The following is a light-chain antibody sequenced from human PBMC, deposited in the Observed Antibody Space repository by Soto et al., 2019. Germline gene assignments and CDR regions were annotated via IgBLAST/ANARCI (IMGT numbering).Light chain of an antibody. CDR3: QAWDSSTEV. Sequence: SYELTQPPSVSVSPGQTASITYSGDKLGDKYACWYQQKPGQSPVLVIYQDSKRPSGIPERFSGSNSGNTATLTISGTQAMDEADYYCQAWDSSTEVFGTGTKLTVL. CDR1: KLGDKY. CDR2: QDS. J-gene: IGLJ1*01. V-gene: IGLV3-1*01.